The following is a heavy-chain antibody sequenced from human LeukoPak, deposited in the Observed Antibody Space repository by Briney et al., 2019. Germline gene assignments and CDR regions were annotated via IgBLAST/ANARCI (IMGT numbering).Heavy chain of an antibody. CDR3: SSTVGATNFYYGMAV. V-gene: IGHV1-69*04. D-gene: IGHD1-26*01. CDR1: GGAFSGLV. Sequence: SLKVSCKASGGAFSGLVISWVRQAPGQGLEWMGRMIPIIGVPNYAQEFQGRVTITADTSTTTAYLELSSLTSEDTAVYYCSSTVGATNFYYGMAVWGHGTTVTVSS. CDR2: MIPIIGVP. J-gene: IGHJ6*02.